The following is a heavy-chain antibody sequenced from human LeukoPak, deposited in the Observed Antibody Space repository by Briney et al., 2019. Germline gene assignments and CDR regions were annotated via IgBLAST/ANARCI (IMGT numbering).Heavy chain of an antibody. V-gene: IGHV3-23*01. D-gene: IGHD3-16*02. CDR1: GFTFSSYS. J-gene: IGHJ3*02. Sequence: PGGSLRLSCAASGFTFSSYSMNWVRQAPGKGLQWVSAISGSGGSTYYADSVKGRFTISRDNSKNTLYLQMNSLRAEDTAVYYCAKDLAKDYDYVWGSYRWDAFDIWGQGTMVTVSS. CDR2: ISGSGGST. CDR3: AKDLAKDYDYVWGSYRWDAFDI.